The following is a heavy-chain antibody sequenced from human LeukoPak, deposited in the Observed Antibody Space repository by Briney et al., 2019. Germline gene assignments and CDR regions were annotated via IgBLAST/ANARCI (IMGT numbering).Heavy chain of an antibody. J-gene: IGHJ4*02. V-gene: IGHV3-49*03. CDR3: TRVDSSGWSYFDY. Sequence: GGSLRLCCTASGFTFGNYAMNWFRQAPGKGLEWVGFIRSKAYGGTTEYAASVKGRFTISRDDSKTIAYLQMNSLKTEDTAMYYCTRVDSSGWSYFDYWGQGTLVTASS. D-gene: IGHD6-19*01. CDR1: GFTFGNYA. CDR2: IRSKAYGGTT.